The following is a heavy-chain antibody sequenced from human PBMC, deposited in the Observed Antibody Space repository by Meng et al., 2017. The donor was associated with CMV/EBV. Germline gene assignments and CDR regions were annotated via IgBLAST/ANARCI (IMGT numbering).Heavy chain of an antibody. CDR2: IYSGGSI. Sequence: GESLKISCAASGFTVSSNYMSWVRQAPGKGLEWVSVIYSGGSIYYADSVKGRFTISRDNSKNTLYLQMNSLRAEDTAVYYCASSGPSSMRDIVVVPAAKRGAFDIWGQGTMVTVSS. J-gene: IGHJ3*02. CDR1: GFTVSSNY. V-gene: IGHV3-53*01. D-gene: IGHD2-2*01. CDR3: ASSGPSSMRDIVVVPAAKRGAFDI.